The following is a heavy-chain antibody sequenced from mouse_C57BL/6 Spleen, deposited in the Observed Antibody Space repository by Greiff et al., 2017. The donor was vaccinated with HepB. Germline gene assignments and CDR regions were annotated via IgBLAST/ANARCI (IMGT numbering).Heavy chain of an antibody. J-gene: IGHJ2*01. CDR2: IDPNSGGT. V-gene: IGHV1-72*01. CDR3: ARWSNTVVATRDYFDY. CDR1: GYTFTSYW. Sequence: QVQLKQPGAELVKPGASVKLSCKASGYTFTSYWMHWVKQRPGRGLEWIGRIDPNSGGTKYNEKFKSKATLTVDKPSSTAYMQLSSLTSEDSAVYYCARWSNTVVATRDYFDYWGHGTTLTVSS. D-gene: IGHD1-1*01.